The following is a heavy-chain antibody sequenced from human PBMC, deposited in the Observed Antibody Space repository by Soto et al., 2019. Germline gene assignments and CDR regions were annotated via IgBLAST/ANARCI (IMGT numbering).Heavy chain of an antibody. V-gene: IGHV3-23*01. CDR2: IHGGGNSA. CDR1: GFTFSGYA. J-gene: IGHJ1*01. Sequence: SLRLSCAASGFTFSGYAMSWVRQAPGKGLEWVSVIHGGGNSAYYADSVKGRFTISRDNSKNTLFLQMNSLRAEDTATYYCAKNAVPPRPPIYSAQGALVIVSS. CDR3: AKNAVPPRPPIY. D-gene: IGHD6-6*01.